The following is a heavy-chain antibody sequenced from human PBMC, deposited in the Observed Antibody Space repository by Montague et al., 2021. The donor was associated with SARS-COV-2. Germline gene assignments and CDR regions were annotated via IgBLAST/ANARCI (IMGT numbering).Heavy chain of an antibody. V-gene: IGHV4-34*12. J-gene: IGHJ5*02. CDR2: VINSGKT. Sequence: SETLSLTCAVYGASFSGYHWTWIRQPPPRGQEWIGEVINSGKTTSNPSPQSRLTMSVDTYKNEFSLSLSSVTAADTAVYFCAGASHIYETKGRRTGWFDPWGHGTLVTVSS. CDR1: GASFSGYH. D-gene: IGHD5-18*01. CDR3: AGASHIYETKGRRTGWFDP.